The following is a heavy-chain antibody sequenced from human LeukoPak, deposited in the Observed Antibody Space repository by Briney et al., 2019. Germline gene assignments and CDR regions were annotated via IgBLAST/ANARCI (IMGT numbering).Heavy chain of an antibody. CDR2: IYPDDSDT. V-gene: IGHV5-51*01. J-gene: IGHJ5*02. Sequence: GESLKISCEGSGYTFTTYWIAWVRPMPGKGLEWMGIIYPDDSDTRYSPSFQGQVTISVDKSISTAYLQWTSLKASDTAMYYCARSEYYDILTGSVWFDPWGQGTLVTVSS. D-gene: IGHD3-9*01. CDR3: ARSEYYDILTGSVWFDP. CDR1: GYTFTTYW.